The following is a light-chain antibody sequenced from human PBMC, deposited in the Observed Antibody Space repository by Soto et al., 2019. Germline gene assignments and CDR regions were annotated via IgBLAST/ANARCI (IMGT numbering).Light chain of an antibody. Sequence: DSPKNPAPSPPSASLGDKITITFPGSQSISSWLAWYQQKPGKAPKLLIYDASSLESGVPSRFSGSGSGTEFTLTISSLQPDDFATYYCQQYNSYMYTFGQGTRLEIK. V-gene: IGKV1-5*01. CDR2: DAS. CDR3: QQYNSYMYT. J-gene: IGKJ5*01. CDR1: QSISSW.